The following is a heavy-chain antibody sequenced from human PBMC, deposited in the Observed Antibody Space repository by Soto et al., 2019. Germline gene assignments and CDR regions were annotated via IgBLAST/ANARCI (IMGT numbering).Heavy chain of an antibody. V-gene: IGHV1-18*01. Sequence: ASVKVSCKASGYTFASYGISWVRQAPGQGLEWMGWISAYNGNTNYAQKLQGRVTMTTDTSTSTAYMELRSLRSDDTAVYYCGYSYGPYYYYMDVWGKGTTVTVSS. D-gene: IGHD5-18*01. CDR2: ISAYNGNT. CDR1: GYTFASYG. CDR3: GYSYGPYYYYMDV. J-gene: IGHJ6*03.